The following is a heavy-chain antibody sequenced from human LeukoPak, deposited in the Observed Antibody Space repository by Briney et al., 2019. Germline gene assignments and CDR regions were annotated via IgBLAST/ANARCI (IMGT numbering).Heavy chain of an antibody. CDR2: INPNSDAT. V-gene: IGHV1-2*02. Sequence: ASVKVSCKASGYTFTGYYIHWVRQAPGQGLEWMGWINPNSDATNYAQKFQGRVTMTRDTPISTAYMEVSRLRSDDTAVYYCARADYYDRSGYHYFFDYWGQGTLVTVSS. J-gene: IGHJ4*02. D-gene: IGHD3-22*01. CDR3: ARADYYDRSGYHYFFDY. CDR1: GYTFTGYY.